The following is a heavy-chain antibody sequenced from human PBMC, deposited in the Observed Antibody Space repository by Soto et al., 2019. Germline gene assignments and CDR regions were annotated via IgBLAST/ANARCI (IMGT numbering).Heavy chain of an antibody. CDR3: ARGGSPYVWFNEF. D-gene: IGHD3-16*01. CDR1: GGLFSSFT. CDR2: IIPVFGTT. Sequence: QEQLVQSGPEVKKPGSSVKVSCKDSGGLFSSFTISWVRQAPGQGLEWLGGIIPVFGTTNYAEKFQGRVTITADEYTNTAYMELSSLTSEDTAMYYCARGGSPYVWFNEFWGQGTLVTVSS. V-gene: IGHV1-69*01. J-gene: IGHJ4*02.